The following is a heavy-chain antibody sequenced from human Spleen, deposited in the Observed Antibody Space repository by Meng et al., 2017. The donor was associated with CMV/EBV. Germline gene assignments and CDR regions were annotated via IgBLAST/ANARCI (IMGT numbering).Heavy chain of an antibody. J-gene: IGHJ3*02. V-gene: IGHV4-59*01. CDR3: ARLPIYYNSGSHYFDI. D-gene: IGHD3-10*01. CDR2: IYYRGST. CDR1: GGSISSYW. Sequence: SETLSLTCSVSGGSISSYWGSWIRQPPEKGLEWIGYIYYRGSTRYNPSLNSRVTISVDTSKNQFSLKLSSVTAADTAVYYCARLPIYYNSGSHYFDIWGQGKKVTVSS.